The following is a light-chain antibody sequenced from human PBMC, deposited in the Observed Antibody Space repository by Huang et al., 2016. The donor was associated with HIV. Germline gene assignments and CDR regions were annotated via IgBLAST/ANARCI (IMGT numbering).Light chain of an antibody. CDR1: QNISNY. V-gene: IGKV1-39*01. CDR2: ASY. CDR3: QQSYNTPLT. Sequence: DIQMTQSPSPLSASVGDRVTITCRASQNISNYLNWYQKKPGNAPKLLIYASYSLQSGGPSRVSGSGSGTDFTLTIRILQPENCATYYCQQSYNTPLTFGQGTKVEIK. J-gene: IGKJ1*01.